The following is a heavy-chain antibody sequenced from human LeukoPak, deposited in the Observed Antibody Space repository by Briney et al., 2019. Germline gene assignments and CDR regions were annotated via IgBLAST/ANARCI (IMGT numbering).Heavy chain of an antibody. J-gene: IGHJ4*02. CDR3: ARAPPYSGYDYYFDY. V-gene: IGHV4-59*12. CDR2: IYYSGST. CDR1: GGSISSYY. Sequence: SETLSLTCTVSGGSISSYYWSWIRQPPGKGLEWIGYIYYSGSTNYDPSLKSRVTISVDRSKNQFSLKLSSVTAADTAVYYCARAPPYSGYDYYFDYWGQGTLVTVSS. D-gene: IGHD5-12*01.